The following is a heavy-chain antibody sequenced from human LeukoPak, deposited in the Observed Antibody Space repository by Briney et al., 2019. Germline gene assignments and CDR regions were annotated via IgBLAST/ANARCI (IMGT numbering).Heavy chain of an antibody. CDR3: ARDVRIVGATPVDY. J-gene: IGHJ4*02. CDR1: GYTFTGYY. CDR2: INPNSGGT. Sequence: ASVKVSCKASGYTFTGYYMHWVRQAPGQGLEWMGWINPNSGGTNHAQKFQGRVTMTRDTSISTAYMELSRLRSDDTAVYYCARDVRIVGATPVDYWGQGTLVTVSS. D-gene: IGHD1-26*01. V-gene: IGHV1-2*02.